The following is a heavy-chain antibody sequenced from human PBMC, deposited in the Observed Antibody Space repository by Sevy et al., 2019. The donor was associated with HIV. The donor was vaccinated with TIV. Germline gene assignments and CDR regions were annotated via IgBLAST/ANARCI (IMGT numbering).Heavy chain of an antibody. V-gene: IGHV3-21*01. D-gene: IGHD3-10*01. CDR2: ISSSSNYI. CDR3: ARARGYSAGSPDAFDI. CDR1: GFTFTSYG. J-gene: IGHJ3*02. Sequence: GGSLRLSCAVSGFTFTSYGMTWVRQAPGKGLEWVSCISSSSNYINYADSVKGRFTVSRDNAENSLYLQMDSLTVEDTAVYYCARARGYSAGSPDAFDIWGHGTMVTVSS.